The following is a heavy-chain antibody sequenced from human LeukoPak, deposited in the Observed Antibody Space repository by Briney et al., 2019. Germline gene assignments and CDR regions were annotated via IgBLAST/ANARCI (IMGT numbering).Heavy chain of an antibody. J-gene: IGHJ4*02. CDR2: IYYSGST. CDR1: GGSISSSSYY. V-gene: IGHV4-39*01. Sequence: PSQTLSLTCTVSGGSISSSSYYWGWIRQPPGKGLEWIGSIYYSGSTYYNPSLKSRVTISVDTSKNQFSLKLSSVTAADTAVYYCARIIAARLIRRLAPVAIDYWGQGTLVTVSS. D-gene: IGHD6-6*01. CDR3: ARIIAARLIRRLAPVAIDY.